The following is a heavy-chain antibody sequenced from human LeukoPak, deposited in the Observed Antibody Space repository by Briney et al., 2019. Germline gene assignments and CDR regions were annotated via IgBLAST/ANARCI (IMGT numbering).Heavy chain of an antibody. D-gene: IGHD3-10*01. Sequence: VASVKVSCKASGGTFSSYAISWVRQAPGQGLEWVGRIIPILGIANYAQKFQGRVTITADKSTSTAYMELSSLRSEDTAVYYCAGYDYYGSGSYIDYWGQGTLVTVSS. V-gene: IGHV1-69*04. CDR3: AGYDYYGSGSYIDY. CDR1: GGTFSSYA. J-gene: IGHJ4*02. CDR2: IIPILGIA.